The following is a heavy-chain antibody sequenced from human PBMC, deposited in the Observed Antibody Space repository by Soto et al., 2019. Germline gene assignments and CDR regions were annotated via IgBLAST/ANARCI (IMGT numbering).Heavy chain of an antibody. CDR2: ISHGGST. V-gene: IGHV4-31*03. D-gene: IGHD4-17*01. CDR1: GGSIRSGGYY. J-gene: IGHJ6*03. CDR3: ARDQNDYGDYSYYMDV. Sequence: SETLSLTCTVSGGSIRSGGYYWSWIRQHSGKGLEWIGYISHGGSTYYNPSLKSRFTISVDTSKNQFSLKLSSVTAADTAVYYCARDQNDYGDYSYYMDVWGKGTTVTVSS.